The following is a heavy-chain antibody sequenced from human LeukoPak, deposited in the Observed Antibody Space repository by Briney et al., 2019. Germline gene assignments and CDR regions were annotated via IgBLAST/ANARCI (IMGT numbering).Heavy chain of an antibody. Sequence: GGSLRLSCAASGFTFADYGMSWVRQAPGKGLEWVCGINWNGNTRVYADSMKGRFTISRDNAKNSLYPQMNSLGAEDTAFYRCARVSDRGVYNYDAFDIWGQGTMVTVSS. CDR3: ARVSDRGVYNYDAFDI. CDR1: GFTFADYG. J-gene: IGHJ3*02. V-gene: IGHV3-20*01. D-gene: IGHD5-24*01. CDR2: INWNGNTR.